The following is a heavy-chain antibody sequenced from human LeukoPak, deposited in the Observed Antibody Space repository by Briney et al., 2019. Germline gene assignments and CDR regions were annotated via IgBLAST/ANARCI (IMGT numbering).Heavy chain of an antibody. V-gene: IGHV3-7*01. D-gene: IGHD3-3*01. J-gene: IGHJ6*02. CDR1: GFTFSSYW. Sequence: GGSLRLSCAASGFTFSSYWMSWVRQAPGKGLEWVANIKQDGSEKYYVDSVKGRFTISRDNAKNSLYLQMNSLRAEDTAVYYCARDKYYDFWSDPSSYYGMDVWGQGTTVTVSS. CDR2: IKQDGSEK. CDR3: ARDKYYDFWSDPSSYYGMDV.